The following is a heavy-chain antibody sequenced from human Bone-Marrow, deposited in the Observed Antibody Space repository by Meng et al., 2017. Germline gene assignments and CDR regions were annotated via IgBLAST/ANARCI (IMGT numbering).Heavy chain of an antibody. CDR3: ARDERRSAGTSI. V-gene: IGHV1-46*01. CDR1: GYTFTSYY. J-gene: IGHJ4*02. CDR2: INPSGGST. D-gene: IGHD1-1*01. Sequence: ASVKVSCKASGYTFTSYYMHWVRQAPGQGLEWMGIINPSGGSTSYAQKFQGRVTMTRDTSTSTVYMELSRLRSDDTAVYYCARDERRSAGTSIWAQGTLVTVSS.